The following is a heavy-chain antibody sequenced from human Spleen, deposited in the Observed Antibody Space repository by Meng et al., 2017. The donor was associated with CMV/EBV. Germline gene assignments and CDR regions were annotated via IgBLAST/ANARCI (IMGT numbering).Heavy chain of an antibody. V-gene: IGHV3-20*03. J-gene: IGHJ5*02. CDR2: IDWNGGST. CDR1: GFTFDDYG. D-gene: IGHD1-7*01. CDR3: ARELTGTTGGCWFDP. Sequence: GFTFDDYGMSWVRQAPGKGLEWVSGIDWNGGSTGYADSVKGRFTISRDNAKNSLYLQMNSLRAEDTALYYCARELTGTTGGCWFDPWGQGTLVTVSS.